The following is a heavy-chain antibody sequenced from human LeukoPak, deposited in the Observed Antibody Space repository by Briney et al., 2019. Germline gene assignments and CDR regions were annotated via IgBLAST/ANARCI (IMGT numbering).Heavy chain of an antibody. CDR1: GFTFSSNS. CDR3: ASRSEFDY. D-gene: IGHD3-16*02. J-gene: IGHJ4*02. CDR2: ISSSSSYT. V-gene: IGHV3-21*01. Sequence: GGSLRLSCGVSGFTFSSNSMNWVRQAPGKGLEWVSSISSSSSYTSYADSVKGRFTISRDNAKNSLYLQMNSLRAEDTAVYYCASRSEFDYWGQGTLVTVSS.